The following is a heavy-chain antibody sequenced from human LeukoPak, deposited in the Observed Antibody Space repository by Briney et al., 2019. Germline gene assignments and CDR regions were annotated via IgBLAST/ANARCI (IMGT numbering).Heavy chain of an antibody. V-gene: IGHV3-21*01. J-gene: IGHJ4*02. CDR2: ISSSSSYI. CDR3: ARVGEGYCSDY. Sequence: GGPLRLSCAASGLTFSSYSMNWVRKAPGKGLEWVSSISSSSSYIYYADSVKGRFTISRDNAKNSLYLQMNSLRAEDTAVYYCARVGEGYCSDYWGQGTLVTVPS. CDR1: GLTFSSYS. D-gene: IGHD2-15*01.